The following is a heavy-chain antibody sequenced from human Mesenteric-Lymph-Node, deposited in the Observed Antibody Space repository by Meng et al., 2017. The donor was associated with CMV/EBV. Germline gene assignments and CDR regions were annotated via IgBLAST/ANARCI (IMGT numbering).Heavy chain of an antibody. V-gene: IGHV4-39*07. CDR1: GGSISSSGYS. CDR3: ASDRLRFYYFFDY. Sequence: SETLSLTCTVSGGSISSSGYSWGWIRQPPGKGLEWIGSISYSGSTYYNPSLKSRVTISVDTSKNQFSLKLSSVTAADTAVYYCASDRLRFYYFFDYWGRGTLVTVSS. CDR2: ISYSGST. D-gene: IGHD3-3*01. J-gene: IGHJ4*02.